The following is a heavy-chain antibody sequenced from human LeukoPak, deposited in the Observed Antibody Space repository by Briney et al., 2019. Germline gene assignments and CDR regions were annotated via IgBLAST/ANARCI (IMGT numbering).Heavy chain of an antibody. CDR2: ISSSTSYI. CDR3: ARVVVITSPPDY. CDR1: GLTFSSHW. J-gene: IGHJ4*02. V-gene: IGHV3-21*01. Sequence: PGGSLRLSCAASGLTFSSHWMHWVRQAPGKGLVWVSSISSSTSYIYYADSVKGRFTISRDNAKNSLYLQMNSLRAEDTAVYYCARVVVITSPPDYWGQGTLVTVSS. D-gene: IGHD3-22*01.